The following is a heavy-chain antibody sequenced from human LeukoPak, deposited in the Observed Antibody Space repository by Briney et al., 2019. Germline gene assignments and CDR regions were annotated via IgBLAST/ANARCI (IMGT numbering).Heavy chain of an antibody. CDR3: ARIPSYYYDSSGPIDY. CDR1: GFSLSNARMG. D-gene: IGHD3-22*01. CDR2: TFSNDEK. J-gene: IGHJ4*02. V-gene: IGHV2-26*01. Sequence: ESGPTLVNPTETLTLTRTVSGFSLSNARMGVSWIRQPPGKALEWLARTFSNDEKSYSTSLKSRLTISKDTSKSQVVLTMTNMDPVDTATYYCARIPSYYYDSSGPIDYWGQGTLVTVSS.